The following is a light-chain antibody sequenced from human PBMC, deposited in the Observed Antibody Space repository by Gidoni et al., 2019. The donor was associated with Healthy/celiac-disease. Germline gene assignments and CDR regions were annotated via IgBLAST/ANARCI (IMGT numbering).Light chain of an antibody. CDR3: QQYNSYST. Sequence: DIHMTQSPSTLSASVGDTVTITFRASQSISSWLAWYQQKPGKAPKILIYDASSLESGVPSRFSGSGSGTEFTLTISSLQPDDFATYYCQQYNSYSTFGQGTKVEIK. J-gene: IGKJ1*01. CDR1: QSISSW. V-gene: IGKV1-5*01. CDR2: DAS.